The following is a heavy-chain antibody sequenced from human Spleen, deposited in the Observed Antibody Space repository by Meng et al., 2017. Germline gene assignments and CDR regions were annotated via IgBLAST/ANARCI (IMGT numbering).Heavy chain of an antibody. V-gene: IGHV3-23*01. CDR3: ARDCPSRIAVAGIISFGMDV. D-gene: IGHD6-19*01. J-gene: IGHJ6*02. CDR1: GFTFSSYA. CDR2: IRTGGGTT. Sequence: GESLKISCAASGFTFSSYAMSWVRQAPGKGLEWVSAIRTGGGTTYYADSVKGRFTISRHNSKNTLYLQMNSLRAEDTAVYYCARDCPSRIAVAGIISFGMDVWGQGTTVTVSS.